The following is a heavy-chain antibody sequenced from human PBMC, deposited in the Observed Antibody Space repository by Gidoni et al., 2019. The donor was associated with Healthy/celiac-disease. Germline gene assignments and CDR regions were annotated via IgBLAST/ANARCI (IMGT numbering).Heavy chain of an antibody. CDR1: GFTFSRCA. CDR3: ARDGGDLITMVRGVIGRYYYYMDV. V-gene: IGHV3-30-3*01. CDR2: ISYDGSNK. J-gene: IGHJ6*03. Sequence: QVQLVESGGGVVQPGRSLGLSCAASGFTFSRCAIHWVRQAPGKGLGWVAVISYDGSNKYYADSVKGRFTISRDNSKNTLYLQMNSLRAEDTAVYYCARDGGDLITMVRGVIGRYYYYMDVWGKGTTVTVSS. D-gene: IGHD3-10*01.